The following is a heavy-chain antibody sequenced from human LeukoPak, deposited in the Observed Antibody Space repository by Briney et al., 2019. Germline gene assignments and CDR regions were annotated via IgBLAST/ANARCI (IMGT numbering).Heavy chain of an antibody. Sequence: ETLSLTCTVSGGSISSSSYYWGWIRQPPGKGLEWVSSICSSSSYIYYADSVKGRFTISRDNAKNSLYLQMNSLRAEDTAVYYCGDFDYWGQGTLVTVSS. CDR2: ICSSSSYI. J-gene: IGHJ4*02. CDR3: GDFDY. CDR1: GGSISSSS. V-gene: IGHV3-21*01.